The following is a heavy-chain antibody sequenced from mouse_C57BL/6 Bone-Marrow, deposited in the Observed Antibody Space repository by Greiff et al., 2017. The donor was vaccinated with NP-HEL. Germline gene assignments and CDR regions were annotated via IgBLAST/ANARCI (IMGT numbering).Heavy chain of an antibody. CDR2: IDPSDSYT. Sequence: VQLQQSGAEPVKPGASVKLSCKASGYTFTSSWMPWAKQRPGQGLEWIGEIDPSDSYTNYNQKFKGKATLTVDTSSSAAYMQLSSLSSGGSAVYYCARGGVYYYGSPKFAHWGQGTLVTISA. J-gene: IGHJ3*01. V-gene: IGHV1-50*01. D-gene: IGHD1-1*01. CDR1: GYTFTSSW. CDR3: ARGGVYYYGSPKFAH.